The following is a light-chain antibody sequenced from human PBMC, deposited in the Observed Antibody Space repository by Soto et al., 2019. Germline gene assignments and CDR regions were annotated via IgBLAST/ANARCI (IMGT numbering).Light chain of an antibody. CDR2: DDS. CDR3: QVWDKV. CDR1: DMGSKS. J-gene: IGLJ1*01. Sequence: SYELTQPPSVSVAPGQTARITCGGNDMGSKSVHWYQQKPGQAPVLVVYDDSDRPSGMPERFSGSNSGTTATLTISMVDAGEEADYDCQVWDKVFGIGT. V-gene: IGLV3-21*02.